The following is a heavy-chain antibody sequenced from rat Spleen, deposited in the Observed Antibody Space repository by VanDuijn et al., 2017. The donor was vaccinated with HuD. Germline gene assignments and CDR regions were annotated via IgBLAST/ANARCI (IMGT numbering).Heavy chain of an antibody. V-gene: IGHV2-15*01. J-gene: IGHJ2*01. Sequence: QVQLKESGPGLVQPSQTLSLTCTVSGFSLTSNTVTWVRQPPGKGLEWMGAIWSGGSTDYNSALKSRLSISRDTSKSQVFLKVNSLQPEDTGTYYCARGNFDYWGQGVMVTVSS. CDR1: GFSLTSNT. CDR3: ARGNFDY. CDR2: IWSGGST.